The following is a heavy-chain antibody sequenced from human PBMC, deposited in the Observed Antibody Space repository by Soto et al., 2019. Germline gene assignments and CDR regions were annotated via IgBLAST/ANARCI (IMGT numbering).Heavy chain of an antibody. D-gene: IGHD3-22*01. CDR2: IKGEADGGTT. Sequence: PGGSLRLSCAASGFTFNNAWMSWVRQAPGKGVEWVGRIKGEADGGTTDYAAPVKGRITISRDHSKDTLYLRMNSLKTEDTAVYYCTTGLSNGYYNFDYWGQGTPVTVSS. J-gene: IGHJ4*02. CDR3: TTGLSNGYYNFDY. V-gene: IGHV3-15*01. CDR1: GFTFNNAW.